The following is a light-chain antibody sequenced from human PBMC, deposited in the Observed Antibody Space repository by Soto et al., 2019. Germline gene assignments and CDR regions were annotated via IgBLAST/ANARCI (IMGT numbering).Light chain of an antibody. CDR3: QQYGSSPIT. V-gene: IGKV3-20*01. CDR2: GAS. J-gene: IGKJ5*01. Sequence: EVVLTQSPDTLSLSPGERATLSCRASQSISSDYLAWYQQKPGQAPRLLIYGASSRATGIPDRFSGSGSGTDFTLTISRPEPEDFAVYYCQQYGSSPITFGQGTRLEIK. CDR1: QSISSDY.